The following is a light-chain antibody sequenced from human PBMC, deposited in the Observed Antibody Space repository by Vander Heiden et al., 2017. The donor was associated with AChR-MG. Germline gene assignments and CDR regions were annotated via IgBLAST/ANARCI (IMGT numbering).Light chain of an antibody. CDR1: GSNIGANF. CDR3: AAWDDDFWL. CDR2: TNN. J-gene: IGLJ3*02. Sequence: QSVLTQPPSASGTPGQMVTISCSGSGSNIGANFVHWYQQFPGRAPKLLIHTNNQRPSGVPDRFSGFKSGTSASLAISGLRSEDEAVYYCAAWDDDFWLFGGGTKLTVL. V-gene: IGLV1-47*01.